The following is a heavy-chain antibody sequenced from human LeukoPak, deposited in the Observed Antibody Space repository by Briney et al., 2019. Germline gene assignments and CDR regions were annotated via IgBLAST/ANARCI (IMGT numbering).Heavy chain of an antibody. CDR3: ARAPTYYYDSSGYYLDI. CDR2: IKQDGSEK. J-gene: IGHJ3*02. Sequence: GGSLRLSCAASGFTFSSYWMSWVRQAPGKGLEWVANIKQDGSEKYYVDSVKGRFTISRDNAKNSLYLQMNSLRAEDTAVYYCARAPTYYYDSSGYYLDIWGQGTMVTVSS. V-gene: IGHV3-7*01. CDR1: GFTFSSYW. D-gene: IGHD3-22*01.